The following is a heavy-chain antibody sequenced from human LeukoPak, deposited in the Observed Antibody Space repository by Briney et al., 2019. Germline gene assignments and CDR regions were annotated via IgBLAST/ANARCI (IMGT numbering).Heavy chain of an antibody. D-gene: IGHD3-10*01. CDR1: GYTFTGYY. J-gene: IGHJ4*02. V-gene: IGHV1-2*02. CDR2: INPNSGGT. CDR3: ARDRPYYYGSGSYYDY. Sequence: ASVKVSCKASGYTFTGYYMHWVRQAPGQGLEWMGWINPNSGGTNYAQKFQGRDTMTRDTSISTAYMELSRLRSDDTAVYYCARDRPYYYGSGSYYDYWGQGTLVTVSS.